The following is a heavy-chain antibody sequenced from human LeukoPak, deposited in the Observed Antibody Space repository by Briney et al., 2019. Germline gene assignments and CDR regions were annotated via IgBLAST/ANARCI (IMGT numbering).Heavy chain of an antibody. CDR1: GGSISSGDYY. V-gene: IGHV4-30-4*01. Sequence: NPSQTLSLTCTVSGGSISSGDYYWSWIRQPPGKGLEWIGYIYYSGSTYYNPSLKSRVTISVDTSKNQFSLKLSSVTAADTAVYYCASVTTTDGFDPWGQGTLVTVSS. J-gene: IGHJ5*02. D-gene: IGHD4-17*01. CDR3: ASVTTTDGFDP. CDR2: IYYSGST.